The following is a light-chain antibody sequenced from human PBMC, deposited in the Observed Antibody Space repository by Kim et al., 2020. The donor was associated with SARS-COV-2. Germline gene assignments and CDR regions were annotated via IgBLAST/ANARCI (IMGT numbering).Light chain of an antibody. CDR3: QQYSNYPLT. CDR1: QSIVVW. CDR2: KAS. V-gene: IGKV1-5*03. Sequence: ASVVDRVNITCRASQSIVVWLAWYQQKPGKAPKLVIYKASSLESGVPSRFSGSGSGTEFTLTISSLHPDDLETYFCQQYSNYPLTFGGGTKVDIK. J-gene: IGKJ4*01.